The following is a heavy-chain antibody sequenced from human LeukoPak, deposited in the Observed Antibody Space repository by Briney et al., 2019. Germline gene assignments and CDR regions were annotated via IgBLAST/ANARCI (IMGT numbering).Heavy chain of an antibody. V-gene: IGHV4-34*01. CDR3: ARGGAPGIAVAGRVWPFDY. J-gene: IGHJ4*02. D-gene: IGHD6-19*01. CDR2: INHSGST. Sequence: SETLSLTCAVYGGSFSGYYWSWIRQPPGKGLEWIGEINHSGSTNYNPSLKSRVTISVDTSKNQFSLKLSSVTAADTAVYYCARGGAPGIAVAGRVWPFDYWGQGTLVTVSS. CDR1: GGSFSGYY.